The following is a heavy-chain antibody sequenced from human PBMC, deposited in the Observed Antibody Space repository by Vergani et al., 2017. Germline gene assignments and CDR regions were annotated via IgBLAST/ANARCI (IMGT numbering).Heavy chain of an antibody. CDR1: GYTFISYG. V-gene: IGHV1-18*01. CDR2: ISVYNGNT. CDR3: ARDHGPELVGATTSAGY. D-gene: IGHD1-26*01. J-gene: IGHJ4*02. Sequence: QVQLVQSGAEVKKPGASVKVSCKASGYTFISYGFSWVRQAPGQGLEWMGWISVYNGNTKYAQKLQGRVTMTTDTSTNTAHMELRSLRSCDTAVYHCARDHGPELVGATTSAGYWGQGTLVTVSS.